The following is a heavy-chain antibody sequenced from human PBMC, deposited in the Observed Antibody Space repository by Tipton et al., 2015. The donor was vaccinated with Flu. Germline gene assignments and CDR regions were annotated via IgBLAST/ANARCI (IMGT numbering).Heavy chain of an antibody. CDR3: AGDFYDSSGYPRFDP. CDR1: GGSISSYY. D-gene: IGHD3-22*01. J-gene: IGHJ5*02. Sequence: LRLSCTVSGGSISSYYWSWIRQPAGKGLEWIGRIYTSGSTNYNPSLKSRVTMSVDTSKNQFSLKLSSVTAADTAVYYCAGDFYDSSGYPRFDPWGQGTLVTVSS. V-gene: IGHV4-4*07. CDR2: IYTSGST.